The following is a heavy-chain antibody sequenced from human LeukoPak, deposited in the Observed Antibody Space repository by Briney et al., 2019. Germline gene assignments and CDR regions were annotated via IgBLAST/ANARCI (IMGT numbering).Heavy chain of an antibody. V-gene: IGHV5-51*01. CDR2: IYPGDSDT. CDR3: ATLSMVDQEDYFDY. CDR1: GYSITSHW. J-gene: IGHJ4*01. D-gene: IGHD2-15*01. Sequence: GESLKISCKGSGYSITSHWIPWVRQMPGKGLEWMGIIYPGDSDTRYSPSFQGQVTISADKTISTAYLQWPGPKASDTAIYSCATLSMVDQEDYFDYWGHGTLVTVSS.